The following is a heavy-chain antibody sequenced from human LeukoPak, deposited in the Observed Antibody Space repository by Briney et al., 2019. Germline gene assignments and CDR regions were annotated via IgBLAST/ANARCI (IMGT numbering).Heavy chain of an antibody. D-gene: IGHD3-3*01. CDR2: IYSGGST. J-gene: IGHJ6*03. Sequence: GGSLRLSCAASGFIVSSNYMSWVRQAPGKGLEWVSVIYSGGSTYYADSVKGRFTISRDNSKNTLYLQMNSLRAEDTAVYYCAREGSYDFWSGYYRGNYYYMDVWGKGTTVTVSS. V-gene: IGHV3-53*01. CDR1: GFIVSSNY. CDR3: AREGSYDFWSGYYRGNYYYMDV.